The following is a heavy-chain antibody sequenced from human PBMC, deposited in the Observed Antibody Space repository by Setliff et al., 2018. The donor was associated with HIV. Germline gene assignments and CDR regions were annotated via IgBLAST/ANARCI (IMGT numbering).Heavy chain of an antibody. CDR3: ETDDYYGSGTHWRGVP. CDR1: GFTFTDFY. CDR2: VDPEDNNP. D-gene: IGHD3-10*01. V-gene: IGHV1-69-2*01. Sequence: GASVKVSCKASGFTFTDFYFHWVQQAPGKGLEWVGRVDPEDNNPTYAEKFRDRVTISADTSTNTAYLELRSLRSEDPAVYYCETDDYYGSGTHWRGVPWGQGTLVTVSS. J-gene: IGHJ5*02.